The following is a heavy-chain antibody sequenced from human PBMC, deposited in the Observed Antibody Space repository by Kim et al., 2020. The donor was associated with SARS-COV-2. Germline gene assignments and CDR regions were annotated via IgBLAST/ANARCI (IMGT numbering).Heavy chain of an antibody. J-gene: IGHJ5*02. CDR1: GFTFSDYW. D-gene: IGHD2-2*01. CDR3: AREEGYYSNANCYFWFDP. CDR2: IRHDGSEE. V-gene: IGHV3-7*03. Sequence: GGSLRLSCAASGFTFSDYWMTWVRQAPGKGLEWVANIRHDGSEENYVDSVKGRFTISRDNAKNSLFLQMNSLRAEDTAMYYCAREEGYYSNANCYFWFDPWGQGTLVTVSS.